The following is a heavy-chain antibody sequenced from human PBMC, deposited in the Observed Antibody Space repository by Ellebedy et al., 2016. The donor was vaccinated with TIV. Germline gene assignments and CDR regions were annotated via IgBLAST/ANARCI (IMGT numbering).Heavy chain of an antibody. D-gene: IGHD6-19*01. Sequence: SETLSLTXTVSGGSVSSGSYYWSWIRQPPGKGLEWIGYIYYSGSTIYNPSLKSRVTISVDTSKNQFFLKLSSVTAADTAVYYCARDLHSSGWWGFDYWGQGTLVTVSS. CDR2: IYYSGST. J-gene: IGHJ4*02. V-gene: IGHV4-61*01. CDR1: GGSVSSGSYY. CDR3: ARDLHSSGWWGFDY.